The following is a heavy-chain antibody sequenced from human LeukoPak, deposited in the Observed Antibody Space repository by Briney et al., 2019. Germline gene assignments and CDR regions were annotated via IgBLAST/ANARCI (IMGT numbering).Heavy chain of an antibody. Sequence: SQTLSLTCAVSGGSISSGGYSWSWIRQPPGKGLEWIGYMYHSGTTHYNPSLKSRVTISVDRSKNQFSLKLSSVTAADTAVYYCVRGYYYDSSGYWVRAFDIWGEGTMVTVSS. CDR3: VRGYYYDSSGYWVRAFDI. D-gene: IGHD3-22*01. V-gene: IGHV4-30-2*01. CDR1: GGSISSGGYS. CDR2: MYHSGTT. J-gene: IGHJ3*02.